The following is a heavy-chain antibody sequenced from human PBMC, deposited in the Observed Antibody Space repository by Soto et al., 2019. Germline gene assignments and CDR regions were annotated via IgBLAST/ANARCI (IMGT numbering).Heavy chain of an antibody. Sequence: QVQLVQSGAEVKKPGSSVKVSCKASGSTFGSCAITWVRRAPGQGLEWLGGIIPILNSPAYAQKFQARVVITADEITNTAYMELNSLRFDDTAVYYCVREAPYCTSATCPKFYDMDVWGQGTTVTVAS. D-gene: IGHD2-2*01. J-gene: IGHJ6*02. CDR2: IIPILNSP. CDR3: VREAPYCTSATCPKFYDMDV. CDR1: GSTFGSCA. V-gene: IGHV1-69*01.